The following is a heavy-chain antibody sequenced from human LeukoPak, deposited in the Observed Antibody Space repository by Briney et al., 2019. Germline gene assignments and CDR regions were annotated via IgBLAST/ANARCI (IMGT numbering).Heavy chain of an antibody. V-gene: IGHV4-39*07. CDR3: ARRGSIAARNKKRPIKYYYYYYMDV. D-gene: IGHD6-6*01. J-gene: IGHJ6*03. CDR2: INHSGST. CDR1: GGSISSGTYY. Sequence: PSETLSLTCTVSGGSISSGTYYWGWIRQPPGKGLEWIGEINHSGSTNYNPSLKSRVTISVDTSKNQFSLKLSSVTAADTAVYYCARRGSIAARNKKRPIKYYYYYYMDVWGKGTTVTVSS.